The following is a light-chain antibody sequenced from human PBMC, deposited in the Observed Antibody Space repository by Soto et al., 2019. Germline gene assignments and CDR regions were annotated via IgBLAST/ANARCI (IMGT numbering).Light chain of an antibody. CDR1: ESVSTN. CDR2: GAS. V-gene: IGKV3-20*01. CDR3: QQYGSSRT. Sequence: EIEMTQSPATLSLAPGERVTLSCRASESVSTNLAWYQQKPGQAPRLLIYGASRRATGIPDRFSGSGSGTDFALTISRLEPEDFAVYYCQQYGSSRTFGQGTKVDNK. J-gene: IGKJ1*01.